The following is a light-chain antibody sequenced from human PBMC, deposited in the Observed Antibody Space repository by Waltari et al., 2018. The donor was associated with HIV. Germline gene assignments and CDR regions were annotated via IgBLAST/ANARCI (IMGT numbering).Light chain of an antibody. CDR2: EVS. CDR1: SSDVGGSNL. J-gene: IGLJ2*01. Sequence: QSALTQPASVSGSPGQSITISCTGTSSDVGGSNLVSCYQQHPGKAPKLMIYEVSKRPSGVSNRFSGSKSGNTASLTISGHQAEDEADYYCCAYAGSTTYVIFGGGTKLTVL. V-gene: IGLV2-23*02. CDR3: CAYAGSTTYVI.